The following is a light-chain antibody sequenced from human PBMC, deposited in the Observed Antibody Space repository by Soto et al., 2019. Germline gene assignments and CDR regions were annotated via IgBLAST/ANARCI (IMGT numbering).Light chain of an antibody. V-gene: IGLV6-57*03. CDR2: EDN. Sequence: NFMLTQPHSVSESPGKTVTISCTRSGGSIASGYVQWYRQRPGSAPTTVIYEDNQRPSAVPDRFSGSIDSSSNSASLTISGLQTEDEADYYCQSYHSSYPYVFGTGTKVTVL. J-gene: IGLJ1*01. CDR3: QSYHSSYPYV. CDR1: GGSIASGY.